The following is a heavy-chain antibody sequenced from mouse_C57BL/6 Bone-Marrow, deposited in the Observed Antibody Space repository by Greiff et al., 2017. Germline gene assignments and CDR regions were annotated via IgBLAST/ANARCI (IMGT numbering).Heavy chain of an antibody. CDR2: IDPETGGT. J-gene: IGHJ3*01. Sequence: QVQLQQSGAELVRPGASVTLSCKASGYTFTDYEMHWVKQTPVHGLEWIGAIDPETGGTAYNQKFKGKAILTADTSSSTAYMELRSLTSEDSAVYYCTRRGNPSWFAYWGQGTLVTVSA. CDR3: TRRGNPSWFAY. V-gene: IGHV1-15*01. D-gene: IGHD2-1*01. CDR1: GYTFTDYE.